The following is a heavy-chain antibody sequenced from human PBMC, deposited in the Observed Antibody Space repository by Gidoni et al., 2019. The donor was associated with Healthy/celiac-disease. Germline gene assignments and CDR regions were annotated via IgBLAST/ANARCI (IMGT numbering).Heavy chain of an antibody. CDR1: GGSFSGYY. V-gene: IGHV4-34*01. CDR3: ARSRYQLLSLRWFDP. D-gene: IGHD2-2*01. CDR2: INHSGST. Sequence: QVQLQQWGAGLLKPSETLSLTCAVIGGSFSGYYWSCIRQPPGKGLEWIGEINHSGSTNYNPSLKSRVTISVDPSKNQFSLKLSSVTAADTAVYYCARSRYQLLSLRWFDPWGQGTLVTVSS. J-gene: IGHJ5*02.